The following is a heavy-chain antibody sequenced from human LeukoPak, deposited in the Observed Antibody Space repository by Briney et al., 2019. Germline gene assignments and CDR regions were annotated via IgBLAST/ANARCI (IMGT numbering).Heavy chain of an antibody. CDR3: ALYSSTWY. Sequence: GASVTVSCKASGDTFTTYYIHWVRQAPGQGLEWMGIINPTGGSTTYAQKFQGRVTMTRDTSTSTVFMEVNSLRSEDTAVYYCALYSSTWYWGQGTLVTVSS. D-gene: IGHD6-13*01. CDR1: GDTFTTYY. CDR2: INPTGGST. J-gene: IGHJ4*02. V-gene: IGHV1-46*01.